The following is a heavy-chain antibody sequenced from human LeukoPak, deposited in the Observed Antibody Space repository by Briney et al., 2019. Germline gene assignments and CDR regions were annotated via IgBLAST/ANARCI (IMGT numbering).Heavy chain of an antibody. CDR1: GFTFSSYG. Sequence: PGRSLRLSCAASGFTFSSYGVHWVRQAPGKGLEWVAVIWYDGSNKYYADSVKGRFIISRDNSKNTLYLQMNSLRAKDTAVYYCAKDGGVVVIGDELDYWGQGTLVTVSS. CDR2: IWYDGSNK. V-gene: IGHV3-33*06. J-gene: IGHJ4*02. CDR3: AKDGGVVVIGDELDY. D-gene: IGHD3-22*01.